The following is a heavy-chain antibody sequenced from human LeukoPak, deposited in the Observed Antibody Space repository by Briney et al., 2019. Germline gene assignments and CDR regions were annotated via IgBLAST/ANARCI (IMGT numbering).Heavy chain of an antibody. V-gene: IGHV3-74*03. D-gene: IGHD5-24*01. CDR2: INNDGNNP. J-gene: IGHJ4*02. CDR1: EVTFSTYR. CDR3: AREVDGSYYFDS. Sequence: WGFLRLSCAASEVTFSTYRMHWVRQAPWKGLVWVCRINNDGNNPTYADSGKGRFTISRDNAKNTLYLHMNSLRAEDTAVYYCAREVDGSYYFDSWGQGTLVTVSS.